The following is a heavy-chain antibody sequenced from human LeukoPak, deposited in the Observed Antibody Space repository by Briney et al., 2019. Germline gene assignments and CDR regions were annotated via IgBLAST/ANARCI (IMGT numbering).Heavy chain of an antibody. CDR3: ARGMNQYYYDSSGYYFY. Sequence: PSETLSLTCAVYGGSFSGYYWSWIRQPPGKGLEWIGEINHSGSTNYNPSLESRVTISVDTSKNQFSLKLSSVTAADTAVYYCARGMNQYYYDSSGYYFYWGQGTLVTVSS. CDR2: INHSGST. CDR1: GGSFSGYY. D-gene: IGHD3-22*01. J-gene: IGHJ4*02. V-gene: IGHV4-34*01.